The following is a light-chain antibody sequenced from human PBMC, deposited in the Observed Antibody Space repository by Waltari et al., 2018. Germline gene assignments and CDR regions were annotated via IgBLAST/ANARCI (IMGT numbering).Light chain of an antibody. CDR1: ALAMRY. CDR2: ENN. Sequence: SYELTQPPSLAVSPGQSARITCSGDALAMRYVCWYQQKSGQAPVLVIHENNKRPSGIPKRFSGSSSGTLATLTISGAQGDDEAVYYCYSKNFDGDQRVFGGWTKLTVL. J-gene: IGLJ3*02. V-gene: IGLV3-10*01. CDR3: YSKNFDGDQRV.